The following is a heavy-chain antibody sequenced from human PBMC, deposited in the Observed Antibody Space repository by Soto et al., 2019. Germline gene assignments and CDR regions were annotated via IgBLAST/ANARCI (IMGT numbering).Heavy chain of an antibody. CDR3: ARVGYCISTSCYDFDY. CDR1: GFTFSSYS. D-gene: IGHD2-2*01. CDR2: ISSSSSYI. Sequence: GGSLRLSCAASGFTFSSYSMNWVRQAPGKGLEWVSSISSSSSYIYYADSVKGRFTISRDNAKNSLYLQMNSLRAEDTAVYYCARVGYCISTSCYDFDYWGQGTLVTVSS. J-gene: IGHJ4*02. V-gene: IGHV3-21*01.